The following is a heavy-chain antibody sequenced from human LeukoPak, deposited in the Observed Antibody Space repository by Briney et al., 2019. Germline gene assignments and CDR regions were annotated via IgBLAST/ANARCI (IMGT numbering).Heavy chain of an antibody. CDR3: ARDLGAGLGEAFDI. CDR1: GFTFSSNA. CDR2: ISGSGGST. D-gene: IGHD3-16*01. J-gene: IGHJ3*02. V-gene: IGHV3-23*01. Sequence: PGGSLRLSCSASGFTFSSNAMSWVRQAPGKGLEWVSAISGSGGSTYYADSVKGRFTISRDNSKNTLYLQMNSLRAEDTAVYYCARDLGAGLGEAFDIWGQGTMVTVSS.